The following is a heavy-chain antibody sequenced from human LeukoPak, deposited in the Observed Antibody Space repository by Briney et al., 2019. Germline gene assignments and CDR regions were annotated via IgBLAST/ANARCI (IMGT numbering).Heavy chain of an antibody. CDR1: CRSISNYY. J-gene: IGHJ4*02. V-gene: IGHV4-59*01. D-gene: IGHD1-1*01. CDR3: ARGGGWGNGNDAVDY. Sequence: SETLSLMCTVSCRSISNYYWRWIRQPPGRGLEWIGYIHIIGSTKYNPSRTGTVSISVDKAKNQFSLKVNSETAADTAVAYCARGGGWGNGNDAVDYWGQGTLVTVSS. CDR2: IHIIGST.